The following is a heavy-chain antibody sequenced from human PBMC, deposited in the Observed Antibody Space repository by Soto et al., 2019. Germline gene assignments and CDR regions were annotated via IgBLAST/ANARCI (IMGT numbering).Heavy chain of an antibody. D-gene: IGHD6-19*01. J-gene: IGHJ5*02. V-gene: IGHV3-23*01. Sequence: GWSLRLSCVSSVFSIINYVMTWFRRAPGKGLEWVSASSNIGGTTYYADSVSGRFTISRDDSKNTVYLQMNRLRAEDTALYYCARAVTGWPNWFAPWGQGTLVTVSS. CDR1: VFSIINYV. CDR3: ARAVTGWPNWFAP. CDR2: SSNIGGTT.